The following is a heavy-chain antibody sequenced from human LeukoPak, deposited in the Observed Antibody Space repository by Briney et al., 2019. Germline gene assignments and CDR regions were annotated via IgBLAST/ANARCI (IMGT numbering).Heavy chain of an antibody. Sequence: ASVKVSCKASGYTFTGYYIHWVRQAPGQGLEWMGWINPNSGGTKYAEKVQGRVTMTRDTSGSTAYMELSWLRFDDSAVYYCARDFLVAGTSTYWGQGTLVTVSS. CDR2: INPNSGGT. D-gene: IGHD6-19*01. J-gene: IGHJ4*02. CDR3: ARDFLVAGTSTY. CDR1: GYTFTGYY. V-gene: IGHV1-2*02.